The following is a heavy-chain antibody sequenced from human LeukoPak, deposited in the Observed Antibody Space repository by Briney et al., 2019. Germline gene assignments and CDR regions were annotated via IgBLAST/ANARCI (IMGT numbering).Heavy chain of an antibody. CDR1: GFTSSSYS. CDR3: ARVPLYSSGCY. D-gene: IGHD6-19*01. Sequence: GGSLRLSCAASGFTSSSYSMNWVRQAPGKGLEWVSYISSSSSTIYYADSVKGRFTISRDNAKNSLYLQMNSLRAEDTAVYYCARVPLYSSGCYWGQGTLVTVSS. CDR2: ISSSSSTI. V-gene: IGHV3-48*01. J-gene: IGHJ4*02.